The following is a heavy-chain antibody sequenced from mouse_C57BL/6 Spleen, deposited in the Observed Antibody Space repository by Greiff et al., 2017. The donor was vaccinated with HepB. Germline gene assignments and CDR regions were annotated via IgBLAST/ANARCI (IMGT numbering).Heavy chain of an antibody. CDR2: INPNNGGT. Sequence: EVQLQQSGPELVKPGASVKMSCKASGYTFTDYNMHWVKQSHGKSLEWIGYINPNNGGTSYNQKFKGKATLTVNKSSSTAYMELRSLTSEDSAVYYCASQFITTVVAHDYWGQGTTLTVSS. J-gene: IGHJ2*01. CDR1: GYTFTDYN. D-gene: IGHD1-1*01. CDR3: ASQFITTVVAHDY. V-gene: IGHV1-22*01.